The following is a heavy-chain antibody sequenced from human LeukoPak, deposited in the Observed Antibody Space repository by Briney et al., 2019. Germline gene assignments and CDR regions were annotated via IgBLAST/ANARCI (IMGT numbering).Heavy chain of an antibody. CDR2: VSHTGAT. CDR1: GGSISSDSYY. J-gene: IGHJ4*01. V-gene: IGHV4-39*07. D-gene: IGHD2-21*02. Sequence: SETLSLTCTVSGGSISSDSYYWGWIRQPPGRGPEWIGTVSHTGATQYSPSLTSRVTISLDTSKNQFSLSLNSVTAADTAVFYCARSMVTTDRNFDHWGQGTLVTVSS. CDR3: ARSMVTTDRNFDH.